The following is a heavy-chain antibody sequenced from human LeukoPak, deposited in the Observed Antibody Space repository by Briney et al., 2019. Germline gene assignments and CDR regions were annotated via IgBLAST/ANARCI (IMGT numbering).Heavy chain of an antibody. Sequence: PGGPRNLSCEGPGFTLRSYGMTWARQAPAKGRGWVAFIRYDGSNKYYADSVKGRFTISRDNSKNTLYLQMNSLRAEDTAVYYRAKDDYSNHFDYWGQGTLVTVSS. D-gene: IGHD4-11*01. J-gene: IGHJ4*02. CDR3: AKDDYSNHFDY. CDR1: GFTLRSYG. CDR2: IRYDGSNK. V-gene: IGHV3-30*02.